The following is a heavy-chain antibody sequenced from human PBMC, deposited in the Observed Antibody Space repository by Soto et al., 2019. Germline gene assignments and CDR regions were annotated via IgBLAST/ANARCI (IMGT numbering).Heavy chain of an antibody. CDR3: ARGEGRWEKWDY. CDR1: GGSINSYY. Sequence: QVQLQESGPGVVKPSETLSLTCTVSGGSINSYYWTWIRQPPGKGLEWIGYIYDGGRTNYNPSLKSRVAISVDTSNNQFSLKLSSVTAADTAVYYCARGEGRWEKWDYWGQGTLVTVSS. J-gene: IGHJ4*02. V-gene: IGHV4-59*01. CDR2: IYDGGRT. D-gene: IGHD3-10*01.